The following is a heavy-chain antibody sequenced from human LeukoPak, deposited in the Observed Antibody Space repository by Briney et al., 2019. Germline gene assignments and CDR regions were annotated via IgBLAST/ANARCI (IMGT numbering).Heavy chain of an antibody. CDR2: IDTSSRYI. D-gene: IGHD6-13*01. Sequence: PGGSLRLSCAASGFTFSSYSMNWVRQAPGKGLEWVSSIDTSSRYIYYGDSVKGRFTISRDNAKNSLYLQMNSLRAEDTAVYYCAKDEVAAADYWGQGTLVTVSS. CDR3: AKDEVAAADY. CDR1: GFTFSSYS. V-gene: IGHV3-21*01. J-gene: IGHJ4*02.